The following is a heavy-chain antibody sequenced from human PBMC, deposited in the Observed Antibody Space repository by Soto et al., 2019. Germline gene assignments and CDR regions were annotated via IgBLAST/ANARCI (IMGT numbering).Heavy chain of an antibody. J-gene: IGHJ5*02. V-gene: IGHV4-34*01. D-gene: IGHD5-12*01. Sequence: NPSETLSLTCAVYGGSFSGYYWSWIRQPPGKGLEWIGEINHSGSTNYNPSLKSRVTISVDTSKNQFSLKLSSVTAADTAVYCCARGRILPLYKSGYDPWGQGTLVTVSS. CDR3: ARGRILPLYKSGYDP. CDR1: GGSFSGYY. CDR2: INHSGST.